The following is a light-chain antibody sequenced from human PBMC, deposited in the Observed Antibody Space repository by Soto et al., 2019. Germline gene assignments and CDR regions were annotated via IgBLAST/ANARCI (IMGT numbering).Light chain of an antibody. CDR3: QQSYNKFPLT. Sequence: DIQRTQSPSSLSASVGDRVTIVCRSSESISSYLNWYQQKPGKAPKFLIYAASTLESGVPSRFSGRGSGTNFTLTISSLQPEDFATYYCQQSYNKFPLTFGGGSNVDIK. CDR1: ESISSY. J-gene: IGKJ4*01. V-gene: IGKV1-39*01. CDR2: AAS.